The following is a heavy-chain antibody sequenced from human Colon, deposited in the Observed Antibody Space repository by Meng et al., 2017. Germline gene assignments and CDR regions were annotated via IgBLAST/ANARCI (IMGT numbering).Heavy chain of an antibody. J-gene: IGHJ4*02. CDR3: ARMGAGAAFDF. D-gene: IGHD1-26*01. CDR2: INPNSGVT. CDR1: GYTLTTFF. V-gene: IGHV1-2*05. Sequence: QVHLVQSGAEVKTPGSSVKISCEASGYTLTTFFLNWVRQTPDQGFEWLGRINPNSGVTNFAQKFQGGVTMTRDTSISTAYMELASLRSDDTGVYYCARMGAGAAFDFWGQGTLVTVSS.